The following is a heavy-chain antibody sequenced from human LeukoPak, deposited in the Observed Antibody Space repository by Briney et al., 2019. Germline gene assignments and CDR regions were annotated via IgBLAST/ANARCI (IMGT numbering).Heavy chain of an antibody. CDR3: VRGGYYYGPSD. CDR1: GASISSYY. Sequence: SETLSLTCTVSGASISSYYWSWIRQPAGKGLEWIGRTYTSGSINYNPSLESRVTMSVDTSKNQFSLKLSSVTAADTAVYYCVRGGYYYGPSDWGQGTLVTVSS. CDR2: TYTSGSI. J-gene: IGHJ4*02. D-gene: IGHD3-10*01. V-gene: IGHV4-4*07.